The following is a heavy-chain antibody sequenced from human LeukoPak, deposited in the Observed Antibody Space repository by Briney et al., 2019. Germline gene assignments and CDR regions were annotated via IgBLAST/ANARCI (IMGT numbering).Heavy chain of an antibody. CDR1: GFSVSSNH. V-gene: IGHV3-53*01. Sequence: PGGSLRLSCAASGFSVSSNHMSWVRQAPGKGLEWVSVIYGASSTYYADSVKGRFTISRDNSKNTLFLQMNSLRADDTALYYCAKDFTMGIVEHWGQGTLVTVSS. J-gene: IGHJ1*01. D-gene: IGHD3-3*01. CDR2: IYGASST. CDR3: AKDFTMGIVEH.